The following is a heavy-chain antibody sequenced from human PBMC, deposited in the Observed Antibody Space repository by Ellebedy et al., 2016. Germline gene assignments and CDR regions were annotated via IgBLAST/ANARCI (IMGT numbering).Heavy chain of an antibody. Sequence: GESLKISXTASGFTFSNNDMTWVRQAPGKGLEWVSAISGAGGRTYYADSVKGRFTISRDNAKNTLYLQMNSLRAEDTAVYYCARVYYYDSSGYYDYWGQGTLVTVSS. CDR2: ISGAGGRT. CDR3: ARVYYYDSSGYYDY. D-gene: IGHD3-22*01. CDR1: GFTFSNND. V-gene: IGHV3-23*01. J-gene: IGHJ4*02.